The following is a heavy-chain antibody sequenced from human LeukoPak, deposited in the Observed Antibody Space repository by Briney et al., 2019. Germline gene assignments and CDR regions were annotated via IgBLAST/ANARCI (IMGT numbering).Heavy chain of an antibody. CDR1: GFTFSSYA. CDR3: AKENWVYNWKYDSSGSGINY. J-gene: IGHJ4*02. CDR2: ISGSGGST. D-gene: IGHD3-22*01. Sequence: PGGSLRLSCAASGFTFSSYAMSWVRRAPGKGLEWVSAISGSGGSTYYADSVKGRFTISRDNSKNTLYLQMNSLRAEDTAVYYCAKENWVYNWKYDSSGSGINYWGQGTLVTVSS. V-gene: IGHV3-23*01.